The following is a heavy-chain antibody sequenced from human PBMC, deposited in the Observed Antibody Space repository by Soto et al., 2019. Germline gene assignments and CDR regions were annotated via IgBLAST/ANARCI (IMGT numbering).Heavy chain of an antibody. V-gene: IGHV3-43*01. CDR1: GFTFDDYT. J-gene: IGHJ4*02. CDR2: ISWDGGST. CDR3: AKGPAAMLGYYFDY. Sequence: EVQLVESGGVVVQPGGSLRLSCAASGFTFDDYTMHWVRQAPGKGLEWDSLISWDGGSTYYADSVKGRFTISRDNSKNSLYLQMNSLRTEDTALYYCAKGPAAMLGYYFDYWGQGTLVTVSS. D-gene: IGHD2-2*01.